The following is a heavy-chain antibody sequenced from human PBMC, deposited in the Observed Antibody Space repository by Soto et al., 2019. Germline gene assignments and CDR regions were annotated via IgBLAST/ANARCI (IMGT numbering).Heavy chain of an antibody. V-gene: IGHV1-8*01. CDR2: MNPNSGNT. CDR1: GYTFTSYD. J-gene: IGHJ6*03. D-gene: IGHD3-3*02. CDR3: AIRLALSYYYYYLDV. Sequence: GASVKVSWKASGYTFTSYDINWVRQATGKGLEWMGWMNPNSGNTGYAQKFQGRVNMTRNTSISTAYMELSSLSSEDTSVYYCAIRLALSYYYYYLDVWGKGTTVTVSS.